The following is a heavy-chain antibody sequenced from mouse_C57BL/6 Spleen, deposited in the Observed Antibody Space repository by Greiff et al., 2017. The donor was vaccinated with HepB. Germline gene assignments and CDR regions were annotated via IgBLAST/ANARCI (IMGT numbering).Heavy chain of an antibody. CDR1: GYTFTSYW. CDR3: ARGITTVVAPHWYFDV. J-gene: IGHJ1*03. CDR2: IHPNSGST. Sequence: QVQLQQPGAELVKPRASVKLSCKASGYTFTSYWMHWVKQRPGQGLEWIGMIHPNSGSTNYNEKFKSKATLTVDKSSSTAYMQLSSLTSEDSAVYYCARGITTVVAPHWYFDVWGTGTTVTVSS. V-gene: IGHV1-64*01. D-gene: IGHD1-1*01.